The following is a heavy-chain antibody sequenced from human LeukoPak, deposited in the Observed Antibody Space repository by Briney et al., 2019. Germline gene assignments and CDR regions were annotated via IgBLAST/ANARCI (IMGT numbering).Heavy chain of an antibody. D-gene: IGHD3-10*01. J-gene: IGHJ4*02. V-gene: IGHV3-30*04. CDR1: GFTFSSYA. CDR3: ARDHHYYFASGSLDY. Sequence: GGSLRLSCAASGFTFSSYAMHWVRQAPGKGLEWVTLISYDRSNKYYADSVKGRFTISRDNSKNTLYLQMNSLRAEDTAVYYCARDHHYYFASGSLDYWGQGTLVTVSS. CDR2: ISYDRSNK.